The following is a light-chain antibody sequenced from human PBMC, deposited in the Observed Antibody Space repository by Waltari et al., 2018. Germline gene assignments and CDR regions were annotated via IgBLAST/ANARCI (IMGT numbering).Light chain of an antibody. CDR3: QQYYSIPYT. V-gene: IGKV4-1*01. J-gene: IGKJ2*01. Sequence: DIVMTQSPDSLAVSLGERATINCKSRQSVLYSSDNNNYLAWYQQKPGQPPKLLIYWASTRESGVPDRFSGSGSGTDFTLTISSLQAEDVAVYYCQQYYSIPYTFGQGTKLEIK. CDR1: QSVLYSSDNNNY. CDR2: WAS.